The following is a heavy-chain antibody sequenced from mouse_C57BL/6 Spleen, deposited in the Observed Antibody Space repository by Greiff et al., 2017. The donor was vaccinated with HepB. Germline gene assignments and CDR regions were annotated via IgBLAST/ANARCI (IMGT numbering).Heavy chain of an antibody. J-gene: IGHJ4*01. Sequence: EVQVVESGGGLVKPGGSLKLSCAASGFTFSSYAMSWVRQTPEKRLEWVATISDGGSYTYYPDNVKGRFTISRDNAKNNLYLQMSHLKSEDTAMYYCARGITPVVAHYYAMDYWGQGTSVTVSS. CDR1: GFTFSSYA. CDR3: ARGITPVVAHYYAMDY. V-gene: IGHV5-4*01. CDR2: ISDGGSYT. D-gene: IGHD1-1*01.